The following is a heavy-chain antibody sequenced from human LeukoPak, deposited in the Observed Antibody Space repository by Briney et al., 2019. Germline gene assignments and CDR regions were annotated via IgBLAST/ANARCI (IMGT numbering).Heavy chain of an antibody. CDR2: IWYDGSNK. CDR3: ARSRGIVVPAAMFDY. V-gene: IGHV3-33*01. D-gene: IGHD2-2*01. CDR1: GFTFSSYG. Sequence: GRSLRLSCAASGFTFSSYGMHWVRQAPGKGLEWVAVIWYDGSNKYYADSVKGRFTISRDNSKNTLYLQMNSLRAEDTAVYYCARSRGIVVPAAMFDYWGQGTVVTVSS. J-gene: IGHJ4*02.